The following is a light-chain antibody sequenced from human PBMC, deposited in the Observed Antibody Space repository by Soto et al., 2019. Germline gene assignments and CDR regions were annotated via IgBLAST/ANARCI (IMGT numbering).Light chain of an antibody. V-gene: IGLV1-40*01. CDR2: GNS. CDR1: SSNIGAGYD. Sequence: QSVLTQPPSVSRAPGQRVTISCTGSSSNIGAGYDVHWYQQFPGTAPKLLIYGNSNRPSGVPDRFSGSKSGTSASLAITGLQAEDEADYYCQSYDSSLSGVVFGGGTKVTVL. J-gene: IGLJ2*01. CDR3: QSYDSSLSGVV.